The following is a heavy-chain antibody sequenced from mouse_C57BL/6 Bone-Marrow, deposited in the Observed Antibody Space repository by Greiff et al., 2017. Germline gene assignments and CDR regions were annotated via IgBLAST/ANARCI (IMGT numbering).Heavy chain of an antibody. D-gene: IGHD4-1*01. CDR1: GYTFTDHT. CDR2: IYPRDGST. J-gene: IGHJ2*01. Sequence: QVQLQQSDAELVKPGASVKISCKASGYTFTDHTIHWMKQRPEQGLEWIGYIYPRDGSTKYNEKFKGKATLTADKSSSTAYMQLNSLTSEDSAVYCCARWRANWGYFDYGGQGTTLTVSA. CDR3: ARWRANWGYFDY. V-gene: IGHV1-78*01.